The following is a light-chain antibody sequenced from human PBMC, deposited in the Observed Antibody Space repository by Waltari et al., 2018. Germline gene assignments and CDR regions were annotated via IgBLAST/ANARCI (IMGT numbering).Light chain of an antibody. CDR3: SSYAGSHNLV. Sequence: QSALTQPPSASGSPRQSVTISCTGTSSDVGGYNYVSWYQQHPGKAPKLMIYEVTKRPPGVPDRFSGSKSGNTASLTVSGLQAEDEADYYCSSYAGSHNLVFGGGTKLTVL. CDR1: SSDVGGYNY. J-gene: IGLJ3*02. CDR2: EVT. V-gene: IGLV2-8*01.